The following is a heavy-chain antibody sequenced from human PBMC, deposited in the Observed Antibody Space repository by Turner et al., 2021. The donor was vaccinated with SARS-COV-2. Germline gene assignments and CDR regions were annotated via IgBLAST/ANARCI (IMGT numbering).Heavy chain of an antibody. Sequence: QVQLQESGPGLVQPSETLSRTCSVSGGSISSYYWSWIRQPPGKGLEWIGYVYYSGSTNYNPSLKSRVTISGDTSKNQFSLKLSSVTAADTAVYYCARRTHYDDSSGYYDIYYFDYWGQGTLVTVSS. CDR2: VYYSGST. J-gene: IGHJ4*02. CDR1: GGSISSYY. V-gene: IGHV4-59*08. D-gene: IGHD3-22*01. CDR3: ARRTHYDDSSGYYDIYYFDY.